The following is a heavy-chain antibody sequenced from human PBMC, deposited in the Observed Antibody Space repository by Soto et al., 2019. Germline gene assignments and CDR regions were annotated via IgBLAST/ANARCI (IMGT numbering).Heavy chain of an antibody. D-gene: IGHD2-15*01. V-gene: IGHV3-64*02. CDR2: ISSNGGST. CDR1: GFTFSSYA. J-gene: IGHJ3*02. CDR3: ARGKGGILNAFDI. Sequence: HPGGSLRLSCAASGFTFSSYAMHWVRQAPGKGLEYVSAISSNGGSTYYADSVKGRFTISRDNSKNTLYLQMGSLRAEDMAVYYCARGKGGILNAFDIWGQGTMVTVSS.